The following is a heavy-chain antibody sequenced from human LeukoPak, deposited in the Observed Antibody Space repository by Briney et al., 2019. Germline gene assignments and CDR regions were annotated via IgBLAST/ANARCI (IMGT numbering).Heavy chain of an antibody. CDR3: ARSSGWRDYFDY. CDR1: GFTFRSYW. V-gene: IGHV3-7*03. Sequence: GGSLRLSCAASGFTFRSYWMSWVRQAPGKGLEWVAHIKQDGSEAYYVDSVKGRFTISRDNAKKSLYLQMNSLRPEDTAVYYCARSSGWRDYFDYWGQGTLVTVSS. J-gene: IGHJ4*02. CDR2: IKQDGSEA. D-gene: IGHD6-19*01.